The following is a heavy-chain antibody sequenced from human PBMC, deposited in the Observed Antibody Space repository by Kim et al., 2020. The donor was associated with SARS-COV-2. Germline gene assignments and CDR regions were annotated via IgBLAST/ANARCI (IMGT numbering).Heavy chain of an antibody. J-gene: IGHJ3*02. D-gene: IGHD3-10*01. CDR3: ARDHRLLWFGESDAFDI. Sequence: VKGRFTISRDNSKNTLYLQMNSLRAEDTAVYYCARDHRLLWFGESDAFDIWGQGTMVTVSS. V-gene: IGHV3-30*01.